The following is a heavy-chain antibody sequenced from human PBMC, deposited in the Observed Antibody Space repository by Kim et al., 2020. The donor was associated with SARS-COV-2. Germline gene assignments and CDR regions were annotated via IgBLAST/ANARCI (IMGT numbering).Heavy chain of an antibody. V-gene: IGHV3-9*01. CDR3: AKDGYGGYGGVWY. D-gene: IGHD4-17*01. CDR1: GFTFDGYA. J-gene: IGHJ4*02. CDR2: ISWNSGSI. Sequence: GGSLRLSCAASGFTFDGYAMHWVRQAPGKGLEWVSGISWNSGSIGYADSVKGRFTISRDNAKNSLYLQMNSLRAEDTALYYCAKDGYGGYGGVWYWGQGTLVTVSS.